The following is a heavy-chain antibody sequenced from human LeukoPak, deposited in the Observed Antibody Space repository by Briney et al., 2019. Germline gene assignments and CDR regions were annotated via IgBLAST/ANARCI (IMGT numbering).Heavy chain of an antibody. J-gene: IGHJ4*02. CDR3: ARDAGIALASFDY. CDR2: IYTTDSS. Sequence: SETLSLTCSVAGVSISTAYWSWIRQPAGKGLEWIGRIYTTDSSNYNPSLKSRVTMSVDTSTNQFSLKLSSVTAADTAVYYCARDAGIALASFDYWGRGTLVTVSS. D-gene: IGHD6-13*01. V-gene: IGHV4-4*07. CDR1: GVSISTAY.